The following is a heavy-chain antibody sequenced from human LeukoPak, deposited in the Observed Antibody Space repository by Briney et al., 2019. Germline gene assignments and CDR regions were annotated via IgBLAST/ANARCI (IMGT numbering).Heavy chain of an antibody. J-gene: IGHJ4*02. CDR2: ISASGGST. CDR1: GFTFSSYA. V-gene: IGHV3-23*01. Sequence: GGSLRLSCAASGFTFSSYAMSWVRQAPGKGLEWVSTISASGGSTYYAASVRGRFTISRDNSKTTLYLHMNSLRADDTAVYYCAKDGSYYFDYWGQGTLVTVSS. CDR3: AKDGSYYFDY.